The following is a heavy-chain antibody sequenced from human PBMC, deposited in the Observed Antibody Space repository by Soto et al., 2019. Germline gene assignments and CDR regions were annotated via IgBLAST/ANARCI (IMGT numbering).Heavy chain of an antibody. Sequence: FLRLSCAASGFTFSSYALTWVRQAPGKGLEWVSVISGGGINTLYADSVKGRFTISRDNSKNTLYLQMNSLRADDTAVYYCATVGRANYFDNWGQGTLVTVSS. CDR2: ISGGGINT. CDR1: GFTFSSYA. CDR3: ATVGRANYFDN. V-gene: IGHV3-23*01. J-gene: IGHJ4*02.